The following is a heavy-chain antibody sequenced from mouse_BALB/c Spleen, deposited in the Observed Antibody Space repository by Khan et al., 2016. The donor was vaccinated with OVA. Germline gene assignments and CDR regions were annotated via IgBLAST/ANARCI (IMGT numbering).Heavy chain of an antibody. Sequence: QVQLQQSGAELVRPGVSVKISCKVFGYKFSDYAMHWVKQSHAKGLEWIGVISTYYGDADYSQKFKGKATMTVDRSSSTAYLELARLTSEDSALFFCTRGGKFAYWGRGTLVTVSA. CDR3: TRGGKFAY. D-gene: IGHD1-1*02. V-gene: IGHV1S137*01. CDR1: GYKFSDYA. J-gene: IGHJ3*01. CDR2: ISTYYGDA.